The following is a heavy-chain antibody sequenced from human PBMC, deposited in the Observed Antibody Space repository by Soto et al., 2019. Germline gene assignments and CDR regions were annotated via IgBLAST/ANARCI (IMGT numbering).Heavy chain of an antibody. J-gene: IGHJ4*02. D-gene: IGHD2-8*01. V-gene: IGHV1-8*01. CDR2: MNPNSGNT. CDR1: GYTFSSYD. CDR3: ARHGNGDDY. Sequence: ASVKVSCKASGYTFSSYDINWVRQATGQGLEWMGWMNPNSGNTGYAQTFQGRVTMTRNTSTNTAYMELRSLRSDDTAVYYCARHGNGDDYWGQGTLVTVSS.